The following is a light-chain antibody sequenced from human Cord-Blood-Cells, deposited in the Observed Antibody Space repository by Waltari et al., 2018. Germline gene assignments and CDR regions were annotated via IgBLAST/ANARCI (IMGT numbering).Light chain of an antibody. CDR1: SLPVGCSTI. CDR3: CSYAGSSTFVV. CDR2: EVS. V-gene: IGLV2-23*02. Sequence: SSLPQPASVPGSPEQSSAISGPGTSLPVGCSTIVSWYQQHPGKAPKLMTYEVSKRPSGVSNRFSGSKSGNTASLTISGLQAEDEADYYCCSYAGSSTFVVFGGGTKLTVL. J-gene: IGLJ2*01.